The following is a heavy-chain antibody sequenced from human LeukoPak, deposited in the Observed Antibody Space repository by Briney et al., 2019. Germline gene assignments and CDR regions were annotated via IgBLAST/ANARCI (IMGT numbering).Heavy chain of an antibody. CDR2: ISGSGGST. CDR3: AKEGDIVLMVYATPGYGMDV. V-gene: IGHV3-23*01. CDR1: GFTFSSYA. J-gene: IGHJ6*02. Sequence: GGSLRLSCAASGFTFSSYAMSWVRQAPGKGLEWVSAISGSGGSTYYADPVKGRFTISRDNSKNTLYLQMNSLRAEDTAVYYCAKEGDIVLMVYATPGYGMDVWAKGPRSPSP. D-gene: IGHD2-8*01.